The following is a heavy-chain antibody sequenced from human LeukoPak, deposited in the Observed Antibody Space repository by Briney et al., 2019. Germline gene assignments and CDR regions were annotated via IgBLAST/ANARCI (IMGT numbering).Heavy chain of an antibody. D-gene: IGHD5-12*01. Sequence: SETLSLTCTVSGGSISIYYWSWFRQPAGKGLEWIGHIYTSGSTNYNPSLKSRVTMSIDTSKNQFSLTLSSVTAADTAVYYCARGNLVATLYFDYWGRGALVTVSS. CDR3: ARGNLVATLYFDY. CDR2: IYTSGST. V-gene: IGHV4-4*07. CDR1: GGSISIYY. J-gene: IGHJ4*02.